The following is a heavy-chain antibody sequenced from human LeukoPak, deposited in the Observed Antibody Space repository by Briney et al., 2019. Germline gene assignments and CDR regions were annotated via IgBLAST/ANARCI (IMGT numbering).Heavy chain of an antibody. CDR3: ARDASHSSSWYESWFDP. V-gene: IGHV1-46*01. CDR1: GGTFSSYA. Sequence: ASVKVSCKASGGTFSSYAISWVRQAPGQGLEWMGIINPSGGSTSYAQKFQGRVTMTRDTSTSTVYMELSSLRSEDTAVYYCARDASHSSSWYESWFDPWGQGTLVTVSS. D-gene: IGHD6-13*01. J-gene: IGHJ5*02. CDR2: INPSGGST.